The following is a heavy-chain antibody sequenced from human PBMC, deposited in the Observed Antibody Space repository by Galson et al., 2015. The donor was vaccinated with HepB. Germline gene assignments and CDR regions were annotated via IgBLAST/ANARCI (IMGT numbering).Heavy chain of an antibody. V-gene: IGHV1-46*01. CDR2: INPGGGYT. CDR1: GYTFTSYY. J-gene: IGHJ4*02. CDR3: ARETGYQLLFFDY. Sequence: SVKVSCKASGYTFTSYYMYWVRQAPGQGLEWMGIINPGGGYTNYAQEFQGRVTMTRDTSTNTVYMELSSLRSEDTAVYYCARETGYQLLFFDYWGQGTLVTVSS. D-gene: IGHD2-2*01.